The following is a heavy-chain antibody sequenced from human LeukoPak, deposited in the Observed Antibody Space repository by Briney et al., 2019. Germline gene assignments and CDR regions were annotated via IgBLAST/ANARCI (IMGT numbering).Heavy chain of an antibody. CDR2: IYYSGST. CDR3: ARDKCSSTSRLSYFDY. J-gene: IGHJ4*02. CDR1: GGSINSYY. Sequence: SETLSLTCTVSGGSINSYYWSWIRQPPGKGLEWIGYIYYSGSTNYNPSLESRVTISVDTSKNQFSLRLSSVTAADTAVYYCARDKCSSTSRLSYFDYWGQGTLVTVSS. V-gene: IGHV4-59*01. D-gene: IGHD2-2*01.